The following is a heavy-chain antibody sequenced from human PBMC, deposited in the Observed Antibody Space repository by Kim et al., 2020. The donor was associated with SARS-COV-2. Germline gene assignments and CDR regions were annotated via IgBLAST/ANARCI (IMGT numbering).Heavy chain of an antibody. CDR3: ARVTKDSSGYYISPKHPAFRVYGMDV. D-gene: IGHD3-22*01. CDR1: GGTFSSYA. Sequence: SVKVSCKASGGTFSSYAISWVRQAPGQGLEWMGGIIPIFGTANYAQKFQGRVTITADESTSTAYMELSSLRSEDTAVYYCARVTKDSSGYYISPKHPAFRVYGMDVWGQGTTVTVSS. J-gene: IGHJ6*02. CDR2: IIPIFGTA. V-gene: IGHV1-69*13.